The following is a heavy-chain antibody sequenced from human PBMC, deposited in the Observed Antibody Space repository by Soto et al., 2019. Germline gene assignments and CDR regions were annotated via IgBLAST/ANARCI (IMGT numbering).Heavy chain of an antibody. D-gene: IGHD7-27*01. J-gene: IGHJ3*02. Sequence: GGSLRLSCAASGFTFSSYGMHWVRQAPGKGLEWVAVISYDGSNKYYADSVKGRFTISRDNSKNTLYLQINSLSAEDPAVYYCSKDSRRLTGALLGAFDIWGQGTMVTVSS. CDR3: SKDSRRLTGALLGAFDI. CDR2: ISYDGSNK. V-gene: IGHV3-30*18. CDR1: GFTFSSYG.